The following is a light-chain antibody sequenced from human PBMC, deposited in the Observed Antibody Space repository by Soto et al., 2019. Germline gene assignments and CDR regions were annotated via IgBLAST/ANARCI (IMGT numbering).Light chain of an antibody. Sequence: QSALTQPASVSGSPGQSITISCTGTSSDVGGYNYVSWYQPHPGKAPKLMIYEVSNRPSGVSNRVSGSKSGNTASLTISGLQAEDEADYYCSSYTSSSPLVFGTGTKVTVL. V-gene: IGLV2-14*01. CDR1: SSDVGGYNY. CDR3: SSYTSSSPLV. J-gene: IGLJ1*01. CDR2: EVS.